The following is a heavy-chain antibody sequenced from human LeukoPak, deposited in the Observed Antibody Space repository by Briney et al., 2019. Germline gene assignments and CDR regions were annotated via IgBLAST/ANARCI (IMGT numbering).Heavy chain of an antibody. V-gene: IGHV6-1*01. CDR1: GDSVSSNSAA. J-gene: IGHJ1*01. Sequence: SQTLSLTCAISGDSVSSNSAAWNWIRQSPSRGLEWLGRTYYRSKWYNDYAVSVKSRITINPDTSKNQFSLQLNSVTPEDTAVYYCARDQGPLWFGESPEYFQHWGQGTLVTVSS. D-gene: IGHD3-10*01. CDR2: TYYRSKWYN. CDR3: ARDQGPLWFGESPEYFQH.